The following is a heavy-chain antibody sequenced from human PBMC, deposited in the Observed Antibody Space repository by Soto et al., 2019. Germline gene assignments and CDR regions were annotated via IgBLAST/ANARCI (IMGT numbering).Heavy chain of an antibody. D-gene: IGHD4-4*01. CDR3: ARTTQRPRYDY. CDR1: GGTCSTYV. CDR2: IIPIFGTA. V-gene: IGHV1-69*13. Sequence: ASVKVSCKSSGGTCSTYVINGVRQAPGQGLEWMGGIIPIFGTANYAQKFQGRVTITADESTSTAYMELSSLRSEDTAVYYCARTTQRPRYDYWGQGTLVTVSS. J-gene: IGHJ4*02.